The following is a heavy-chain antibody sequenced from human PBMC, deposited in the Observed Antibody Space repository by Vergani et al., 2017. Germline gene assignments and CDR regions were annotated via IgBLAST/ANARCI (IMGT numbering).Heavy chain of an antibody. Sequence: QVQLQESGPGLVKPSGTLSLTCAVSGGSISSSNWWSWVRQPPGKGLGWIGEIYHSGSTYYNPSLKSRVTISVDRSKNQFSLKLSSVTAADTAVYYCAREPDSREYGMDVWGQGTTVTVSS. CDR2: IYHSGST. CDR1: GGSISSSNW. D-gene: IGHD1-26*01. CDR3: AREPDSREYGMDV. V-gene: IGHV4-4*02. J-gene: IGHJ6*02.